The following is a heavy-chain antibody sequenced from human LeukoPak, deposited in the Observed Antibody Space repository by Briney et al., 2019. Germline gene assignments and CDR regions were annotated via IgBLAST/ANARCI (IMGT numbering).Heavy chain of an antibody. J-gene: IGHJ5*02. CDR1: GFTFSSYW. V-gene: IGHV3-48*04. CDR3: ARDSGSSRWRRQYNWFDP. D-gene: IGHD6-13*01. CDR2: ISSSGSTI. Sequence: PGGSLRLSCAASGFTFSSYWMSWVRQAPGKGLEWVSYISSSGSTIYYADSVKGRFTISRDNAKNSLYLQMNSLRAEDTAVYYCARDSGSSRWRRQYNWFDPWGQGTLVTVSS.